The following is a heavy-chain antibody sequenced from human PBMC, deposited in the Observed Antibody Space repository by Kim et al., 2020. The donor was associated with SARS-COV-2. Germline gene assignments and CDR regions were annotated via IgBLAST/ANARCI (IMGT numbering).Heavy chain of an antibody. V-gene: IGHV3-64D*09. J-gene: IGHJ4*02. CDR2: ISSNGGST. CDR1: GFTFSSYA. D-gene: IGHD3-10*01. Sequence: GGSLRLSCSASGFTFSSYAMHWVRQAPGKGLEYVSAISSNGGSTYYADSVKGRFTISRDNSKNTLYLQMSSLRAEDTAVYYCVKAYGSGPPYYFDYWGQGTLVTVSS. CDR3: VKAYGSGPPYYFDY.